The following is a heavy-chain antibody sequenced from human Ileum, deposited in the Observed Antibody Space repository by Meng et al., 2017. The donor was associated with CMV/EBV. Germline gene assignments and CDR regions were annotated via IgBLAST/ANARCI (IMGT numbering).Heavy chain of an antibody. D-gene: IGHD2/OR15-2a*01. Sequence: SVKVSCKASGGSFSGFAITWVRQAPGQGLEWMGGLIPNPRTSSFEQKVQDRVTITTDVSRNTVYMDLSSLRSEDTAVYYCARSNFYDIRGKNYFKYYGMDVWGQGTTVTVSS. CDR2: LIPNPRTS. CDR1: GGSFSGFA. V-gene: IGHV1-69*05. CDR3: ARSNFYDIRGKNYFKYYGMDV. J-gene: IGHJ6*02.